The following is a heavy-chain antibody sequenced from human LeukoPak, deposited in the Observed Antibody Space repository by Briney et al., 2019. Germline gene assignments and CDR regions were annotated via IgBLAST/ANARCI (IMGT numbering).Heavy chain of an antibody. CDR3: AKGHSDYGTGFDL. D-gene: IGHD4-17*01. V-gene: IGHV3-23*01. J-gene: IGHJ4*02. CDR1: GFPFTNYA. CDR2: ISGTGAFT. Sequence: GGSLRLSCAASGFPFTNYAMSWVRQAPGKGLESVSVISGTGAFTYYADSVKGRFTISRDNSKNTLYLQMISLRADDTTIYYCAKGHSDYGTGFDLWGRGTLVTVSS.